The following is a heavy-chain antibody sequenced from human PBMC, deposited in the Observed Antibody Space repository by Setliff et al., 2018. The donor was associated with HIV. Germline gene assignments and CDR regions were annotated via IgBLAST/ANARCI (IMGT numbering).Heavy chain of an antibody. CDR3: ARARTPYYYDSSAYYFNYYYMDV. Sequence: SETLSLTCTVSGGSISSSSWSWLRPPPGKGLEWLGYIYYSGSTNYNPPLKRRVTIAVDTSKNQFSLKLSSVTAADTAVYYCARARTPYYYDSSAYYFNYYYMDVWGKGTTVTVSS. V-gene: IGHV4-59*01. D-gene: IGHD3-22*01. J-gene: IGHJ6*03. CDR1: GGSISSSS. CDR2: IYYSGST.